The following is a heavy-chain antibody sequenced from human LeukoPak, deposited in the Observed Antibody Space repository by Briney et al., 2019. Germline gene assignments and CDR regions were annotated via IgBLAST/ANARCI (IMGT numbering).Heavy chain of an antibody. D-gene: IGHD3-10*01. CDR2: IIPIFGTA. CDR3: TIQNRGRLLWFGEPVSSPLLDV. V-gene: IGHV1-69*05. CDR1: GGTFSSYA. J-gene: IGHJ6*04. Sequence: ASVKVSCKASGGTFSSYAISWVRQAPGQGLEWLGGIIPIFGTANYAQKFQGRVTITTDESTRTACMELSRLTSEHTAVYYCTIQNRGRLLWFGEPVSSPLLDVWGKGTTVSVSS.